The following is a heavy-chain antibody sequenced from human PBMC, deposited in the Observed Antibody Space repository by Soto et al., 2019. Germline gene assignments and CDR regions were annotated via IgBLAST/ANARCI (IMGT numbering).Heavy chain of an antibody. J-gene: IGHJ6*02. V-gene: IGHV1-18*01. CDR3: AREGLGDFWSGYHYYYYGMDV. Sequence: ASVKVSCKSSGYPFTHYGITWIRQAPGQGLEWMGWISPFNGNTNYGQTLQGGVTLTTETSTSTVYMELRSLRSDDTAVYYCAREGLGDFWSGYHYYYYGMDVWGQGTTVTVSS. D-gene: IGHD3-3*01. CDR1: GYPFTHYG. CDR2: ISPFNGNT.